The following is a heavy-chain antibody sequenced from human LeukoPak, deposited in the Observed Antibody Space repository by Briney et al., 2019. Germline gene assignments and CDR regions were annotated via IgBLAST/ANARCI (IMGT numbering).Heavy chain of an antibody. Sequence: GGSLRLSCAASDFIFSNYVMHWIRQAPGKGLEWVAAILPDGAEKQYINSVMGRFTISRDNSKNMFYVQMNSLRLDDTAVYYCARGRGGGFSFLVDPWGQGTLVNVSS. D-gene: IGHD3-3*01. CDR2: ILPDGAEK. CDR1: DFIFSNYV. J-gene: IGHJ5*02. V-gene: IGHV3-30*03. CDR3: ARGRGGGFSFLVDP.